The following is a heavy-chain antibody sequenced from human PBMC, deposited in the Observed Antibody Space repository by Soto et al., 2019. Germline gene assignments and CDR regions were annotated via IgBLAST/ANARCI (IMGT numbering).Heavy chain of an antibody. D-gene: IGHD3-22*01. V-gene: IGHV4-34*01. CDR2: INDSGST. CDR1: GGSFSGYY. CDR3: ARGVVVISALFDS. Sequence: QVQLQQWGAGLLKPSETLSLTRAVYGGSFSGYYWSWIRQPPGKGLEWIGEINDSGSTNYNPSLQLRVTISLDTPKNPFSLKLSSVTAAQTAVYFCARGVVVISALFDSWGQGTLVTVSS. J-gene: IGHJ4*02.